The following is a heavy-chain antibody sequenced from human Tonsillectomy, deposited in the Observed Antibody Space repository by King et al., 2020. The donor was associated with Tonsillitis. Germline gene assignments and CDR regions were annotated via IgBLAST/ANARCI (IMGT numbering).Heavy chain of an antibody. V-gene: IGHV1-18*01. Sequence: QLVQSGAEVKKPGASVKVSCKASGYTFTSYAISWVRQAPGQGLEWMGWISGYNGNTNYAQKLQGRITMTTDTSTSTAYMELRSLRSDDTAVYYCARVNGYYDILTGYYHNPWGQGTLVTVSS. CDR1: GYTFTSYA. J-gene: IGHJ5*02. CDR3: ARVNGYYDILTGYYHNP. D-gene: IGHD3-9*01. CDR2: ISGYNGNT.